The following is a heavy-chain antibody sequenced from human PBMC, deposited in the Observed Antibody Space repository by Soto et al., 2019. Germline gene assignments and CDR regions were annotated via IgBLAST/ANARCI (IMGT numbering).Heavy chain of an antibody. CDR1: SGSISSSNW. CDR3: ARVVRLVRTELFFDY. V-gene: IGHV4-4*02. J-gene: IGHJ4*02. D-gene: IGHD6-6*01. CDR2: IYHSGST. Sequence: SETLSLTCAVSSGSISSSNWWSWVRQPPGKGLEWIGEIYHSGSTNYNPSLKSRVTISVEKSKNQFSLKLSSVTAADTAVYYCARVVRLVRTELFFDYWGQGTLVTVSS.